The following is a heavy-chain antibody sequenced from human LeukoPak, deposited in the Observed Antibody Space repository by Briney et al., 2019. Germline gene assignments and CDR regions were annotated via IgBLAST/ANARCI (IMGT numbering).Heavy chain of an antibody. D-gene: IGHD3-22*01. CDR2: INPNSGGT. Sequence: GASVKVFCKASGYTFTGYYMHWVRQAPGQGLEWMGWINPNSGGTNYAQKFQGRVTMTRDTSISTAYMELSRLRSDDTAVYYCAREYYYDSSGLDYWGQGTLVTVSS. CDR3: AREYYYDSSGLDY. CDR1: GYTFTGYY. J-gene: IGHJ4*02. V-gene: IGHV1-2*02.